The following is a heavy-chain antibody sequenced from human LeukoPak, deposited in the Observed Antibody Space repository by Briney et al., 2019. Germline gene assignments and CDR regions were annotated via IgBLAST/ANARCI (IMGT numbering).Heavy chain of an antibody. V-gene: IGHV3-48*03. Sequence: GGSLRLSCAASGLTFSSYEMNWVRQAPGKGLEWVSYFSSGGNTIYYADSVKGRFTISRDNAKNSLYLQMNSLRAEDTAVYYCAREGTAMVSFDYWGQGTLVTVSS. CDR3: AREGTAMVSFDY. CDR2: FSSGGNTI. J-gene: IGHJ4*02. CDR1: GLTFSSYE. D-gene: IGHD5-18*01.